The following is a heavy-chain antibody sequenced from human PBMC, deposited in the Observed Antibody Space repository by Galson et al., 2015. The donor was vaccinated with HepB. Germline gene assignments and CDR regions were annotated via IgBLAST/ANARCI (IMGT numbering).Heavy chain of an antibody. Sequence: SVKVSCKASGYTFTSYDINWVRQATGQGLEWMGWMNPNSGNTGYAQKFQGRVTMTRNTSISTAYMELSSLRSEDTAVYYCARAIVGATGFDYWGQGTLVTVSS. CDR2: MNPNSGNT. V-gene: IGHV1-8*01. CDR1: GYTFTSYD. CDR3: ARAIVGATGFDY. J-gene: IGHJ4*02. D-gene: IGHD1-26*01.